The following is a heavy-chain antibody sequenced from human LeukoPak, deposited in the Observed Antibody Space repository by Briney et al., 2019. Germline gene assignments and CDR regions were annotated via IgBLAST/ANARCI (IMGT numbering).Heavy chain of an antibody. CDR2: ISYDGGNK. Sequence: PGGSLRLSCAASGFTFSSCGMHWVRQAPGKGLEWVAVISYDGGNKYYADSVKGRFTISRDNSKNTLYLQMNSLRAEDTAVYYCAKDEATVVQLPYYFDYWGQGTLVTVSS. CDR1: GFTFSSCG. V-gene: IGHV3-30*18. J-gene: IGHJ4*02. CDR3: AKDEATVVQLPYYFDY. D-gene: IGHD4-23*01.